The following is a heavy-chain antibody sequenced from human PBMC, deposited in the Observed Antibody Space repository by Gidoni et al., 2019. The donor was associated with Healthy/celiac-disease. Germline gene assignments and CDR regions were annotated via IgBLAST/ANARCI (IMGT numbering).Heavy chain of an antibody. CDR3: ARDSREIDY. CDR1: GFTFSSYS. Sequence: EVQLVESGGGLVKPGGSLSISCAASGFTFSSYSMNWVRQAPGKGLEWVSSISSSSSYIYYADSVKGRFTISRDNAKNSLYLQMNSLRAEDTAVYYCARDSREIDYWGQGTLVTVSS. J-gene: IGHJ4*02. V-gene: IGHV3-21*01. CDR2: ISSSSSYI.